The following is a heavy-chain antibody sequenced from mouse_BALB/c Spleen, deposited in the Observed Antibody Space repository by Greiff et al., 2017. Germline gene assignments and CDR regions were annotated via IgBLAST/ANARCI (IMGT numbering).Heavy chain of an antibody. V-gene: IGHV5-17*02. J-gene: IGHJ4*01. D-gene: IGHD1-1*01. CDR2: ISSGSSTI. CDR1: GFTFSSFG. Sequence: DVMLVESGGGLVQPGGSRKLSCAASGFTFSSFGMHWVRQAPEKGLEWVAYISSGSSTIYYADTVKGRFTISRDNPKNTLFLQMTSLRSEDTAMYYCARKVYYYGSSYEEDAMDYWGQGTSVTVSS. CDR3: ARKVYYYGSSYEEDAMDY.